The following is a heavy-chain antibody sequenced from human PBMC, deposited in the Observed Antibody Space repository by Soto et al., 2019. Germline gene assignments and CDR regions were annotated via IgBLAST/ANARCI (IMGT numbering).Heavy chain of an antibody. CDR3: TRGPRPISTGTGAY. Sequence: GGSLRLSCAASGFIFKMYWMHWVRQSPGKGLVWISRIFNDGTYADYADSVRGRFTISRDNVNDTLYLQMNNLRAEDSGLYYCTRGPRPISTGTGAYWGQGTQVTVSS. D-gene: IGHD3-10*01. CDR1: GFIFKMYW. CDR2: IFNDGTYA. J-gene: IGHJ4*02. V-gene: IGHV3-74*01.